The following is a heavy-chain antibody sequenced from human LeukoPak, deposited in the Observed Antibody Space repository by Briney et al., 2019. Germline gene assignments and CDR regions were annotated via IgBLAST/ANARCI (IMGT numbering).Heavy chain of an antibody. CDR1: GYTFPANY. V-gene: IGHV1-2*02. D-gene: IGHD1-1*01. J-gene: IGHJ4*02. Sequence: ASVKVSCKASGYTFPANYMHWVRQAPGRGLEWMGWINPNSGGSNCAQKFQGRVTMTRETSISTAYMELSRLSSDETAVYYCARVQVSDDNWGFFDYWGQGTLVTVSS. CDR2: INPNSGGS. CDR3: ARVQVSDDNWGFFDY.